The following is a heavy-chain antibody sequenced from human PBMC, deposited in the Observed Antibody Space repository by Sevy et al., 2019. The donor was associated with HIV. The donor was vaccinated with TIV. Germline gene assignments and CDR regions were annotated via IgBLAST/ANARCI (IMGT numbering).Heavy chain of an antibody. CDR3: VRGVGGGRRFDL. D-gene: IGHD3-16*01. CDR2: IYYSGST. CDR1: GGSISSYY. Sequence: SETLSLTCTVSGGSISSYYWSWIRQPPGKGLEWIGYIYYSGSTNYNPSLKSRVTISVDTSKNQFSLKLSSVTAADTAVYYCVRGVGGGRRFDLWGRGTLVTVSS. J-gene: IGHJ2*01. V-gene: IGHV4-59*01.